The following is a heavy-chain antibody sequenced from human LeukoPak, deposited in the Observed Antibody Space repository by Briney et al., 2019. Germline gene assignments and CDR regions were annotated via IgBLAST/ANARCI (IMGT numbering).Heavy chain of an antibody. CDR2: FDPEDGET. V-gene: IGHV1-24*01. Sequence: ASVKVSCKVSGYTLTELSMHWVRQAPGKGLEWMGGFDPEDGETIYAQKFQGRVTMAEDTSTDTAYMELSSLRSEDTAVYYCATTSTRSYGSGSYYGYWGQGTLVTVSS. D-gene: IGHD3-10*01. CDR3: ATTSTRSYGSGSYYGY. J-gene: IGHJ4*02. CDR1: GYTLTELS.